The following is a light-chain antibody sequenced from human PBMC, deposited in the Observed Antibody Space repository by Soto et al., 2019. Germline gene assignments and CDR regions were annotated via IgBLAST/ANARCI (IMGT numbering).Light chain of an antibody. CDR2: TAS. CDR3: LQDYSYPRT. Sequence: AIQMTQSPFSLSASVGDRVTITCRASQGIRDDLSWYQQKAGKAPKLLILTASKLNSGVPSRFSGSFSGTNFSLTISDLQPEDCATYYCLQDYSYPRTFGQGTKVEI. CDR1: QGIRDD. V-gene: IGKV1-6*01. J-gene: IGKJ1*01.